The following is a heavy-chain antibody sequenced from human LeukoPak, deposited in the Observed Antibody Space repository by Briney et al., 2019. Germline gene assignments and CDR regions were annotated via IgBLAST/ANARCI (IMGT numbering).Heavy chain of an antibody. CDR3: ARDFLGAGTVAATSGY. D-gene: IGHD1-26*01. CDR2: INHSGGT. J-gene: IGHJ4*02. Sequence: SETLSLTCAVYGGSFSGYYWSWIRQPPGKGLEWIGEINHSGGTNYNPSLKSRVTISVDTSKNQFSLQLSSVTAADTAVYYCARDFLGAGTVAATSGYWGEGSLVTVSS. V-gene: IGHV4-34*01. CDR1: GGSFSGYY.